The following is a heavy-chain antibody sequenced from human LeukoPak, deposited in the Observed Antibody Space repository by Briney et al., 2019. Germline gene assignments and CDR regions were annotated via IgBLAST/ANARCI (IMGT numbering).Heavy chain of an antibody. J-gene: IGHJ4*02. Sequence: SGGSLRLSCAASGFTFSSYAMHWVRQAPGKGLEWVAVISYDGSNKYYADSVKGRFTISRDNSKNTLYLQMNSLRAEDTAVYYCAAGDYPFDYWGQGTLVTVSS. CDR2: ISYDGSNK. V-gene: IGHV3-30-3*02. CDR1: GFTFSSYA. D-gene: IGHD4-17*01. CDR3: AAGDYPFDY.